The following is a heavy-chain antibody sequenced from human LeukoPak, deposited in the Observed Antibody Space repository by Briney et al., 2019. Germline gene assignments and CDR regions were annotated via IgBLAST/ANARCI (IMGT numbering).Heavy chain of an antibody. J-gene: IGHJ6*03. CDR1: GFTFSSYA. CDR3: ARRIMTTVTNYYYYMDV. CDR2: ISYGGSNK. D-gene: IGHD4-11*01. V-gene: IGHV3-30*04. Sequence: GGSLRLSCAASGFTFSSYAMHWVRQAPGKGLEWVAVISYGGSNKYYADSVKGRFTISRDNSKNTLYLQMNSLRAEDTAVYYCARRIMTTVTNYYYYMDVWGKGTTVTVSS.